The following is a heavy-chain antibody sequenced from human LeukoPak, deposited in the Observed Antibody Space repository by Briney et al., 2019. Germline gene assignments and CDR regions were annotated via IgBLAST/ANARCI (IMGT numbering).Heavy chain of an antibody. CDR2: ISSSSSYI. D-gene: IGHD1-26*01. CDR1: GFTFSSYS. V-gene: IGHV3-21*01. Sequence: GGSLRLSCAASGFTFSSYSMNWVRQAPGKGLEWVSSISSSSSYIYYADSVKGRFTISRDNAKNSLYLQMNSLRAEDTAVYYCARDSNVVGAKGAGWGQGTLATVSS. J-gene: IGHJ4*02. CDR3: ARDSNVVGAKGAG.